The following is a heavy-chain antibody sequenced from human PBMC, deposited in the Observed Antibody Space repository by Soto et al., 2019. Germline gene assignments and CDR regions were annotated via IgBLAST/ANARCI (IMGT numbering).Heavy chain of an antibody. Sequence: QVQLVQSGAEVKKPGSSVKVSCKASGGTFSNYAITWVRQAPGQGLEWMGGIIPMFRTPNYAQKFQGRVTITADETTSTAYMELNSLSSEDTVMYYCARDAGRHSYDVTGYYLDYWGQGTLVTVSS. CDR1: GGTFSNYA. J-gene: IGHJ4*02. V-gene: IGHV1-69*12. CDR3: ARDAGRHSYDVTGYYLDY. CDR2: IIPMFRTP. D-gene: IGHD3-9*01.